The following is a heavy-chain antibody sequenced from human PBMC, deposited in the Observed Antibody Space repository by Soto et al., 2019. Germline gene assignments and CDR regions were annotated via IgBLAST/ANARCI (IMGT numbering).Heavy chain of an antibody. Sequence: LELLCHRCTVSGGTIGDHGGSRIRKTPGKGLEWIGYIYYSGSTNYNPSLKSRVTITVDTSKNQFSLKLSSVTAADTAVYYCSRDYYGIRGGYPAFAYWVQGTLVTVS. CDR2: IYYSGST. D-gene: IGHD3-22*01. J-gene: IGHJ4*02. CDR1: GGTIGDHG. V-gene: IGHV4-59*11. CDR3: SRDYYGIRGGYPAFAY.